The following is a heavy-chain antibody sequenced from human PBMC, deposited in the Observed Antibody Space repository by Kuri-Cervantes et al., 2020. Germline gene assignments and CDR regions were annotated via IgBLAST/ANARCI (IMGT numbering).Heavy chain of an antibody. D-gene: IGHD4-23*01. Sequence: GGSLRLSCAASGFTFSSYEMNWVRQAPGKGLEWVSYISSSGSTIYYADSVKGRFTISRDNSKNTLYLQVSTLRAEDTAVYYCARAPRRGTTVVTPYYHGMDVWGQGTTVTVSS. CDR2: ISSSGSTI. CDR3: ARAPRRGTTVVTPYYHGMDV. V-gene: IGHV3-48*03. J-gene: IGHJ6*02. CDR1: GFTFSSYE.